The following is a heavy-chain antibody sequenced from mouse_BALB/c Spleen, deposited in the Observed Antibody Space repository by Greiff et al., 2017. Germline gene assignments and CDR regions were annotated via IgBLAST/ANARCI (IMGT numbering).Heavy chain of an antibody. J-gene: IGHJ4*01. V-gene: IGHV1-7*01. CDR2: INPSTGYT. CDR1: GYTFTSYW. D-gene: IGHD1-1*01. Sequence: VHLVESGAELAKPGASVKMSCKASGYTFTSYWMHWVKQRPGQGLEWIGYINPSTGYTEYNQKFKDKATLTADKSSSTAYMQLSSLTSEDSAVYYCARGYYYGSTYEMDYWGQGTSVTVSS. CDR3: ARGYYYGSTYEMDY.